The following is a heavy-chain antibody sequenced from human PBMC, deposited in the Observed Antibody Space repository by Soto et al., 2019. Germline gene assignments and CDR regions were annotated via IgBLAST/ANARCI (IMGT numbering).Heavy chain of an antibody. Sequence: QVQLQESGPGLVKPSQTLSLTCTVSGGSISSGGYYWSWIRQHPGKGLEWIGYIYYSGSTYYNPSLKSRVTRSVDTSKNQFSRKRSAVTAADTAVYYWAREKGYTARVQGGELRLGAFDIWGQGTMVTVSS. J-gene: IGHJ3*02. CDR1: GGSISSGGYY. CDR3: AREKGYTARVQGGELRLGAFDI. D-gene: IGHD2-2*02. CDR2: IYYSGST. V-gene: IGHV4-31*03.